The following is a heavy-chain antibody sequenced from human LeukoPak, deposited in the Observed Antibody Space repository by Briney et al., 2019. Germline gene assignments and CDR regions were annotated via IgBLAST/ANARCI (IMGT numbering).Heavy chain of an antibody. CDR3: SRVGIALTSPFDY. D-gene: IGHD1-1*01. Sequence: GGALRLSCLASGFTFSDYYWSGVGQARGRGLEGISYMSSRGYPTYYAESVKGRVTISRDNAKTTLYVQMHNIRTDDTAVYFCSRVGIALTSPFDYWGRGTLVAVSS. CDR2: MSSRGYPT. CDR1: GFTFSDYY. V-gene: IGHV3-11*01. J-gene: IGHJ4*02.